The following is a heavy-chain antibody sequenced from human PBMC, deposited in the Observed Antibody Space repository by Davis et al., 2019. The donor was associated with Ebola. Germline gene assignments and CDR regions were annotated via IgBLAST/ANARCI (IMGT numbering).Heavy chain of an antibody. D-gene: IGHD3-22*01. CDR1: GFDFNTNT. J-gene: IGHJ4*02. Sequence: GGSLRLSCAASGFDFNTNTMGWVRQAPGKGLEWVSLISGSGRSTYYADSVKGRFSISRDNSKNTLLLQMNSLRAEDTAVYYCARDSEEVTSIVVVGGGSDWGQGTLVTVSS. V-gene: IGHV3-23*01. CDR2: ISGSGRST. CDR3: ARDSEEVTSIVVVGGGSD.